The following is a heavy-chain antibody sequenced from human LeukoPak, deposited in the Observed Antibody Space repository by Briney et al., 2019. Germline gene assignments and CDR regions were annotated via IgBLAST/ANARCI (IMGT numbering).Heavy chain of an antibody. CDR2: ISYDGSNK. Sequence: PGGSLRLSCAASGFTFSSYSMHWVRQAPGRGLEWVAVISYDGSNKYYVDSVKGRFTISRDNSKNTLYLQMNSLRVEDTAVYYCAKDRGSSSWYVDYWGQGTLVTVSS. V-gene: IGHV3-30*18. J-gene: IGHJ4*02. D-gene: IGHD6-13*01. CDR3: AKDRGSSSWYVDY. CDR1: GFTFSSYS.